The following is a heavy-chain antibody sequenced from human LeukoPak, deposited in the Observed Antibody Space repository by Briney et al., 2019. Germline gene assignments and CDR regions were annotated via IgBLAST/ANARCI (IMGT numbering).Heavy chain of an antibody. D-gene: IGHD2-15*01. Sequence: TSETLSLTCAVYGGSFSGYYWSWIRQPPGKGLEWIGEINHSGSTNYNPSLKSRVTISVDTSKNQFSLKLSSVTAADTAVYYCARVGRRWYPSRDAFDIWGQGTMVTVSS. V-gene: IGHV4-34*01. J-gene: IGHJ3*02. CDR3: ARVGRRWYPSRDAFDI. CDR2: INHSGST. CDR1: GGSFSGYY.